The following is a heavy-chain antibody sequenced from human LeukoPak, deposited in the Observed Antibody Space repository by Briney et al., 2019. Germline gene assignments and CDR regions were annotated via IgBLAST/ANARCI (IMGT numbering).Heavy chain of an antibody. CDR2: LYSGRST. Sequence: GGSLRLSCAASGFSVSTNYMNWVRQAPGKGLEWVSILYSGRSTYFADFLEGRFIVFRGSSKDTMSLQMNDLRAEGTALYFCSRVGDHFHWYLDLWGRGTLVTVSS. V-gene: IGHV3-53*01. CDR1: GFSVSTNY. CDR3: SRVGDHFHWYLDL. D-gene: IGHD3-3*02. J-gene: IGHJ2*01.